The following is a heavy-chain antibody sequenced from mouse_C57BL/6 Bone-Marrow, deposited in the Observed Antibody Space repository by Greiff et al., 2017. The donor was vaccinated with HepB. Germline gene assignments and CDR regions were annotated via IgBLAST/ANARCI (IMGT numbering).Heavy chain of an antibody. V-gene: IGHV1-18*01. CDR1: GYTFTDYN. CDR2: INPNNGGT. J-gene: IGHJ1*03. Sequence: EVQLQQSGPELVKPGASVKIPCKASGYTFTDYNMDWVKQSHGKSLEWIGDINPNNGGTIYNQKFKGKATLTVDKSSSTAYMELRSLTSEDTAVYYCARSGFITTVVARYWYFDVWGTGTTVTVSS. CDR3: ARSGFITTVVARYWYFDV. D-gene: IGHD1-1*01.